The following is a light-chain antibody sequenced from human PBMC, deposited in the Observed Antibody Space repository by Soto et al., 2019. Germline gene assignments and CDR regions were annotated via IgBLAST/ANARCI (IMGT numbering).Light chain of an antibody. CDR3: QHRSNWPLT. CDR2: DVS. CDR1: QSVSSY. J-gene: IGKJ4*01. V-gene: IGKV3-11*01. Sequence: EIVVTQSPGTLSLSPGERATLSCRASQSVSSYLAWYQQKPGQPPRLLIYDVSNRATGIPARFSGSGSGTDFTLTISSLESEDFAVYYCQHRSNWPLTFGGGTKVDIK.